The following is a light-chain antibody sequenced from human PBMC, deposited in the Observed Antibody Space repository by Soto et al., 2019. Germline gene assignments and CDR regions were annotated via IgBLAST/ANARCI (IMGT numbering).Light chain of an antibody. J-gene: IGKJ1*01. Sequence: DIQMTQSPSTPSASVGDRVTITCRASQSISSWLAWYQQKPGKAPKLLIYKASSLESGVPSRFSGSGSGTEFTLTISSLQPADFATYYCQQYNRNSWTFGQGAKADIK. CDR2: KAS. CDR1: QSISSW. CDR3: QQYNRNSWT. V-gene: IGKV1-5*03.